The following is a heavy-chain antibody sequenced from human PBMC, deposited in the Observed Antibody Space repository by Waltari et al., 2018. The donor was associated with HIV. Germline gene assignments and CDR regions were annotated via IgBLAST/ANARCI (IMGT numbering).Heavy chain of an antibody. CDR2: INHSGST. CDR3: AREDYGSGAFDY. D-gene: IGHD3-10*01. Sequence: QVQLQQWGAGLLKPSETLSLTCAVYGGSFSGYYWSWIRQPPGKGLEWIGEINHSGSTNYNPSLKSRVTISVDTSKNQFSLKLSSVTAADTAVYYCAREDYGSGAFDYWGQGTLVTVSS. V-gene: IGHV4-34*01. CDR1: GGSFSGYY. J-gene: IGHJ4*02.